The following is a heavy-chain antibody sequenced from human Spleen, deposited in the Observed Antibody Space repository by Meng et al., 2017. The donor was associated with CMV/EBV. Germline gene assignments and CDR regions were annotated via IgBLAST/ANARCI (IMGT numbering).Heavy chain of an antibody. V-gene: IGHV1-69*05. Sequence: SVKVSCKASGGTFSSHGISWVRHAPGQGLAWVGGIIPILGTANYAQKFQGRVTITTDESTSTAYMELSDLRSEDTAVYYCARGDSSAYFTTTFDYWGQGTLVTVSS. J-gene: IGHJ4*02. CDR1: GGTFSSHG. CDR2: IIPILGTA. D-gene: IGHD3-22*01. CDR3: ARGDSSAYFTTTFDY.